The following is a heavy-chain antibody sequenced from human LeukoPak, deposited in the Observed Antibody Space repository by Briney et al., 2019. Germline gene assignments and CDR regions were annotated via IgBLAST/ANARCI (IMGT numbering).Heavy chain of an antibody. J-gene: IGHJ4*02. Sequence: GGSLRLSCAASGFTFSDYYMSWIRQAPGKGLEWVSYISSSSSYTNYADSVKGRFTISRDNAKNSLYLQTNSLRAEDTAVYYCARDILTGPYFDYWGRGTLVTVSS. CDR1: GFTFSDYY. CDR3: ARDILTGPYFDY. D-gene: IGHD3-9*01. CDR2: ISSSSSYT. V-gene: IGHV3-11*06.